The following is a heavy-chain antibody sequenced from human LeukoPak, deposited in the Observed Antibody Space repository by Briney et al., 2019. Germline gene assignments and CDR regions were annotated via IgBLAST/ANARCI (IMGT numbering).Heavy chain of an antibody. CDR2: IIPIFGTA. D-gene: IGHD2-15*01. Sequence: SVKVSCKASGGTFSSYAISWVRQAPGQGLEWMGGIIPIFGTANYAQKFQGRVTITADKSTSTAYMELSSLRSEDTAVYYCASDCSGGSCYTQHYFDYWGQGTLVTVSS. CDR3: ASDCSGGSCYTQHYFDY. V-gene: IGHV1-69*06. J-gene: IGHJ4*02. CDR1: GGTFSSYA.